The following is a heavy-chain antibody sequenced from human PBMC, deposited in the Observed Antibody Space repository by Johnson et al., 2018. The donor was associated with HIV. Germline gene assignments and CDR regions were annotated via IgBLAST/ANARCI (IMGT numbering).Heavy chain of an antibody. D-gene: IGHD3-3*01. J-gene: IGHJ3*02. CDR2: IRYDGSNK. CDR3: ARVASGAFDI. CDR1: GFTFSNYG. Sequence: QVQLVESGGGLLQPGESLRLSCEASGFTFSNYGMHWVRQAPGKGLEWVAFIRYDGSNKYYADSVKGRFTISRDNSKNTLYLQMNSLRAEDTAVYYCARVASGAFDIWGQGTMVTVSS. V-gene: IGHV3-30*02.